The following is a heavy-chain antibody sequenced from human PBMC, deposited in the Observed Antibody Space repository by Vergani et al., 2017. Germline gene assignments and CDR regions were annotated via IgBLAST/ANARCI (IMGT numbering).Heavy chain of an antibody. CDR2: ICHTEDT. D-gene: IGHD2-2*02. V-gene: IGHV4-4*02. CDR3: ATIGYRRWGYYFDY. Sequence: QVQLQQWGAGLLKPSGTLSLTCAVFGDSISSNNCWTWVRQPPGKGLEWIGEICHTEDTKYSPSLKSRVTVSVDESRNLFSLRLNSVTAADTAVYYCATIGYRRWGYYFDYWGQGILVTVSS. J-gene: IGHJ4*02. CDR1: GDSISSNNC.